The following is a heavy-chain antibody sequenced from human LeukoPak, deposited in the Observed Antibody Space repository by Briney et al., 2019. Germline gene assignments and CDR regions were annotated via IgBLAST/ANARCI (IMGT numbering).Heavy chain of an antibody. V-gene: IGHV4-38-2*02. D-gene: IGHD6-19*01. J-gene: IGHJ4*02. CDR3: ARRGWLVLASLDY. Sequence: SETLSLTCTVSGYSISSGYYWGWIRQPPGKGLEWIGSIYHSGSTYYNPSLKSRVTISVDTSKNQFSLKLSSVTAADTAVYYCARRGWLVLASLDYWGQGTLVTVSS. CDR1: GYSISSGYY. CDR2: IYHSGST.